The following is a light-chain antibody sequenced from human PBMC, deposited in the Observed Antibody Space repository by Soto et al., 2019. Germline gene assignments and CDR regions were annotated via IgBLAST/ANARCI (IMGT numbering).Light chain of an antibody. CDR2: AAY. Sequence: DIQMTQSPSSLSTSVGDRVTITCRASQYINNYLNWYQQKPGKAPKLLIFAAYNLQSGVPSRFIGSGSGTDFPLTISSLQPEDFATYYCQQSYSTPPYTFGQGTKLEMK. CDR1: QYINNY. J-gene: IGKJ2*01. CDR3: QQSYSTPPYT. V-gene: IGKV1-39*01.